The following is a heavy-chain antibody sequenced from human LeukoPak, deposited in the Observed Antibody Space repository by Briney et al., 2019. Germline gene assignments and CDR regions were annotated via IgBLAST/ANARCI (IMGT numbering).Heavy chain of an antibody. J-gene: IGHJ4*02. CDR3: ARDFRNAGDY. V-gene: IGHV3-7*01. Sequence: GSLRLSCAASGFTFTSYWINWVRQAPGKGLEWVAVINQDGSEKYYVDSVKGRFTISRDNAKNSLYLQMNSLRAEDTAVYYCARDFRNAGDYWGQGTLVTVSS. D-gene: IGHD1-14*01. CDR2: INQDGSEK. CDR1: GFTFTSYW.